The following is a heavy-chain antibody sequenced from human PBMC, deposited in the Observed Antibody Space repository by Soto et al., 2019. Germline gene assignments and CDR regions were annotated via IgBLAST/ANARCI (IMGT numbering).Heavy chain of an antibody. D-gene: IGHD6-19*01. CDR2: IWYDGSDK. CDR1: GFTFSRYG. CDR3: ARDGLYNSGWDYFDY. V-gene: IGHV3-33*01. J-gene: IGHJ4*02. Sequence: GGSLRLSCVASGFTFSRYGMHWVRQAPGKGLEWVAVIWYDGSDKYYGDSVKGRFTISRDNSDNTVHLQMNSLRVEDTAVYYCARDGLYNSGWDYFDYWGQGALVTVSS.